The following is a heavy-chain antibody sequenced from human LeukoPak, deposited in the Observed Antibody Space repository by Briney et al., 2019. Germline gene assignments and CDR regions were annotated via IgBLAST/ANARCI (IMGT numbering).Heavy chain of an antibody. CDR1: GGSFSGYY. J-gene: IGHJ4*02. CDR3: ARVYYYDSSGYYKIGYFDY. CDR2: INHSGST. V-gene: IGHV4-34*01. Sequence: SETLSLTCAVYGGSFSGYYRSWIRQPPGKGLEWIGEINHSGSTNYNPSLKSRVTISVDTSKNQFSLKLSSVTAADTAVYYCARVYYYDSSGYYKIGYFDYWGQGTLVTVSS. D-gene: IGHD3-22*01.